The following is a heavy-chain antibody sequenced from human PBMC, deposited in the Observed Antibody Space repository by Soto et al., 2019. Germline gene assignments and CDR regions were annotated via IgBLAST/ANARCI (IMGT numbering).Heavy chain of an antibody. CDR1: GYTFTSYA. V-gene: IGHV1-3*01. D-gene: IGHD3-22*01. CDR2: INAGNGNT. Sequence: GASVKVSCKASGYTFTSYAMHWVRQAPGQRLEWMGWINAGNGNTKYSQKFQGRVTITRDTSASTAYMELSSLRSEDTAVYYCARGATFTYYYDSNPYNWFDPWGQGTLVTVSS. J-gene: IGHJ5*02. CDR3: ARGATFTYYYDSNPYNWFDP.